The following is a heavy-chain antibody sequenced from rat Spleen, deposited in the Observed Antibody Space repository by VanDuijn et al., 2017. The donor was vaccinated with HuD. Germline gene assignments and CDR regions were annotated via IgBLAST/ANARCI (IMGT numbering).Heavy chain of an antibody. V-gene: IGHV2-30*01. D-gene: IGHD1-11*01. CDR3: AREDGGYVMDA. Sequence: QVQLKESGPGLVQPSQTLSLTCTVSGFSLTSYNVHWVRQPTGKGLEWMGVIWTGGSTDYNSALKSRLSISRDTSKSQVFLKMNSLQTEDTATYYCAREDGGYVMDAWGQGVTVTVSS. CDR1: GFSLTSYN. J-gene: IGHJ2*01. CDR2: IWTGGST.